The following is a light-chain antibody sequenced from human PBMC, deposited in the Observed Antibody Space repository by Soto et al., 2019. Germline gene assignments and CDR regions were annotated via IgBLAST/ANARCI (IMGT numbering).Light chain of an antibody. J-gene: IGLJ2*01. V-gene: IGLV1-44*01. Sequence: QSVLPQPPSASGTPGQRVPISCSGSLSNIGSNTVNWYQQLPGTAPKLLIYNDNQRPSGVPDRFSASKSGTSASLAIGGLQSEDEADYFSAAWDDSLNAVLFGGGTKLTVL. CDR3: AAWDDSLNAVL. CDR1: LSNIGSNT. CDR2: NDN.